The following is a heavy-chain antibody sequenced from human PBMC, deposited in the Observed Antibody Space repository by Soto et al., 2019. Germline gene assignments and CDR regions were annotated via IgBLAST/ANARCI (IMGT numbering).Heavy chain of an antibody. CDR1: GGTFSSYA. CDR3: ATTLWFGELSPSGEYYGMEV. Sequence: SVKVSCKASGGTFSSYAISWVRQAPGQGLEWMGGIIPIFGTANYAQKFQGRVTITADESTSTAYLQWSSLKASDTAMYYCATTLWFGELSPSGEYYGMEVWGQGTTVTVSS. CDR2: IIPIFGTA. J-gene: IGHJ6*02. V-gene: IGHV1-69*13. D-gene: IGHD3-10*01.